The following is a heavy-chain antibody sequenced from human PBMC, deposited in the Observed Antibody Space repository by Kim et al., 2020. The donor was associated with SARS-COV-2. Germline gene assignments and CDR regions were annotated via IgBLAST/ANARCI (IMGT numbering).Heavy chain of an antibody. V-gene: IGHV4-39*01. CDR3: AGRSVGRHWDFDY. Sequence: YSPSLKSRVTISVDTSKNQFSLKLSSVAAADTAVYYCAGRSVGRHWDFDYWGQGTLVTVSS. J-gene: IGHJ4*02. D-gene: IGHD3-3*01.